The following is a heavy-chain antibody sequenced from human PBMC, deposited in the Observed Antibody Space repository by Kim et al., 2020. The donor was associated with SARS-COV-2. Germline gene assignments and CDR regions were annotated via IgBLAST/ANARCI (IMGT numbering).Heavy chain of an antibody. CDR3: ATQGAPHSSGYLGRAFDI. D-gene: IGHD3-22*01. J-gene: IGHJ3*02. V-gene: IGHV1-24*01. CDR1: GYTLTELS. Sequence: ASVKVSCKVSGYTLTELSMHWVRQAPGKGLEWMGGFDPEDGETIYAQKFQGRVTMTEDTSTDTAYMELSSLRSEDTAVYYCATQGAPHSSGYLGRAFDIWGQGTMVTVSS. CDR2: FDPEDGET.